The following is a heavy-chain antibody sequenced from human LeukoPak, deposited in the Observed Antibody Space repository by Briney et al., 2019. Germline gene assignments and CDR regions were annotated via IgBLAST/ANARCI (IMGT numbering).Heavy chain of an antibody. CDR2: MNPKSGNT. Sequence: ASVKVSCRASGYTFTSYDINWVRQVTGQGLEWMGWMNPKSGNTGYAQKFQGRVTITRNTSISTAYMEVSSLRYEDTAVYYCARRAVDNSYYYYMDVWGKGTTVTVSS. CDR1: GYTFTSYD. D-gene: IGHD6-19*01. V-gene: IGHV1-8*03. CDR3: ARRAVDNSYYYYMDV. J-gene: IGHJ6*03.